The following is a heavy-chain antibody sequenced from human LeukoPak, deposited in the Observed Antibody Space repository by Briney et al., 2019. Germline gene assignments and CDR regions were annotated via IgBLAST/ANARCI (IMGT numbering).Heavy chain of an antibody. D-gene: IGHD3/OR15-3a*01. CDR3: AKDRGDWEDVGFFDY. Sequence: GGSLRLSCAASGFTVSSNYMSWVRQAPGKGLEWVSVIYTGGSTYYADSVKGRFTISRDNSKNTLYLQMNSLRAEDTAVYYCAKDRGDWEDVGFFDYWGQGTLVTVSS. CDR2: IYTGGST. CDR1: GFTVSSNY. J-gene: IGHJ4*02. V-gene: IGHV3-53*05.